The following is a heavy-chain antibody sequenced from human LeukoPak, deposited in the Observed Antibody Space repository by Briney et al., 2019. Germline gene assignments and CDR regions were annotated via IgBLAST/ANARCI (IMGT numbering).Heavy chain of an antibody. J-gene: IGHJ4*02. CDR3: ARESNLGTVITMISY. V-gene: IGHV1-46*01. D-gene: IGHD3-22*01. CDR1: GYTFTGYY. Sequence: ASVKVSCKASGYTFTGYYIHWVRQAPGQGLEWMGIINPSGGSTSYAQKFQGRVTMTRDTSTSTVYMELSSLRSEDTAVYYCARESNLGTVITMISYWGQGTLVTVSS. CDR2: INPSGGST.